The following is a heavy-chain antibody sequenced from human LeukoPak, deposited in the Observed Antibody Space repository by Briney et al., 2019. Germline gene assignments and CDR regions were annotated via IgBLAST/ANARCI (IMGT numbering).Heavy chain of an antibody. Sequence: APVKVSCKASGYTFTSCYMHWVRQAPGQGLEWMGIINPSGGSTSYAQKFQGRVTMTRDTSTSTVYMELSSLRSEDTAVYYCARAGDILTGYYNPYGMDVWGQGTTVTVSS. V-gene: IGHV1-46*01. CDR2: INPSGGST. CDR1: GYTFTSCY. D-gene: IGHD3-9*01. CDR3: ARAGDILTGYYNPYGMDV. J-gene: IGHJ6*02.